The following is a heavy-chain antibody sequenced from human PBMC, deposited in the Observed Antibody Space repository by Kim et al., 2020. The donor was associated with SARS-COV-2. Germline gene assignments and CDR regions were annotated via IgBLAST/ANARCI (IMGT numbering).Heavy chain of an antibody. CDR2: INHSGST. V-gene: IGHV4-34*01. D-gene: IGHD3-9*01. Sequence: SETLSLTCAVYGGSFSGYYWSWIRQPPGKGLEWIGEINHSGSTNYNPSLKSRVTISVDTSKNQFSLKLSSVTAADTAVYYCARGEKIFRGFDWLPRPEWGQGTLVTVSS. CDR1: GGSFSGYY. CDR3: ARGEKIFRGFDWLPRPE. J-gene: IGHJ4*02.